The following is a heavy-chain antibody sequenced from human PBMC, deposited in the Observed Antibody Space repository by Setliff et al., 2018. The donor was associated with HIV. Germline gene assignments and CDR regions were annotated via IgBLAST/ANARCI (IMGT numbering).Heavy chain of an antibody. D-gene: IGHD5-18*01. CDR1: QFAFKSYW. V-gene: IGHV3-7*03. J-gene: IGHJ6*03. CDR2: IKQGGNDK. Sequence: GGSLRLSCTASQFAFKSYWMTWVRQAPGKGLEWVATIKQGGNDKYYVDSVKGRFTISRDNAQNSLSLQMDNLRAEDTAVYYCASSGYNYGGYYMDVWGKGTTVTVSS. CDR3: ASSGYNYGGYYMDV.